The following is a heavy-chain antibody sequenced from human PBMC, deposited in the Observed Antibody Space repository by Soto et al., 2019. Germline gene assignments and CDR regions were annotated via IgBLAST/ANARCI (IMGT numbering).Heavy chain of an antibody. CDR3: ARSQKWLLIPRPFDY. Sequence: GAAVKVSCKASGYTFTSYGISWVRQAPGQGLEWMGWISAYNGNTNYAQKLQGRVTMTTDTSTSTAYMELRSLRSDDTAVYYCARSQKWLLIPRPFDYWGQGNLVNLSS. J-gene: IGHJ4*02. V-gene: IGHV1-18*01. CDR1: GYTFTSYG. CDR2: ISAYNGNT. D-gene: IGHD3-22*01.